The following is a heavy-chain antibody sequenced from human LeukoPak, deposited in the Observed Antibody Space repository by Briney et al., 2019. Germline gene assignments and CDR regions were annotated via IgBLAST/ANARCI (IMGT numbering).Heavy chain of an antibody. V-gene: IGHV1-2*02. CDR2: INPNTGDT. D-gene: IGHD2-15*01. Sequence: ASVKVSCKASGYTFTSYGISWVRQAPGQGLEWMGWINPNTGDTNYAQKFQGRVTMTRDTSISTVYMELRRLRSDDTAAYYCARGPLEYCSGGTCYSGRNWFDPWGQGTLVTVSS. CDR1: GYTFTSYG. CDR3: ARGPLEYCSGGTCYSGRNWFDP. J-gene: IGHJ5*02.